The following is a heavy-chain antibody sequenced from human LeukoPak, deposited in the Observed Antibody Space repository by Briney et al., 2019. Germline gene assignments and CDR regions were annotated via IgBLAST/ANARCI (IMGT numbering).Heavy chain of an antibody. CDR2: ISSSGSTI. CDR3: ASLGDSLDY. Sequence: GGSLRLSCAASGFTFSSYEMNWVRQAPGKGLEWVSYISSSGSTIYYADSVKGRFTISRDNAKNTLYLQMNSLRAEDTAVYYCASLGDSLDYWGQGTLVTVSS. J-gene: IGHJ4*02. D-gene: IGHD3-22*01. V-gene: IGHV3-48*03. CDR1: GFTFSSYE.